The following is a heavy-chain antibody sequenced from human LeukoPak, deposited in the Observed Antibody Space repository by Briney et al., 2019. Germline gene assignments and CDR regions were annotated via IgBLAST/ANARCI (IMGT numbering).Heavy chain of an antibody. CDR2: INHSGST. CDR1: GYSITSGYY. D-gene: IGHD2-8*01. CDR3: ARAVYCTSGGCYKTDYFDF. V-gene: IGHV4-38-2*02. Sequence: SETLSLTCTVSGYSITSGYYWGWVRQPPGKGLEWIGSINHSGSTFYNPSLKSRVTMSVDTSNNHFSLHLSSATAADTAVYYCARAVYCTSGGCYKTDYFDFWGQGTLATVSS. J-gene: IGHJ4*02.